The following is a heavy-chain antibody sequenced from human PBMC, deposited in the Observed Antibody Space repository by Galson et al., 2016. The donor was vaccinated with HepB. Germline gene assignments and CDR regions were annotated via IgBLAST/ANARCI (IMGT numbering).Heavy chain of an antibody. Sequence: SETLSLTCAVSGASLKGSYWSWIRQTPGKGLEWIGEINDNEDTTYSPSLKSRITLSVDPSKNQFSLKANSVTAADTALYYCARQDETPPTGVFRTARPFYYGLDVWGPGTAVTVSS. CDR1: GASLKGSY. CDR3: ARQDETPPTGVFRTARPFYYGLDV. J-gene: IGHJ6*02. V-gene: IGHV4-34*10. CDR2: INDNEDT. D-gene: IGHD6-6*01.